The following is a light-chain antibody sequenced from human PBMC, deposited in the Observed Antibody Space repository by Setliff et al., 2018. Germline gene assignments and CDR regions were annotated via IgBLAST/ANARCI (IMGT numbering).Light chain of an antibody. Sequence: QSALTQPASVSGSPGQSITISCTGTSSDVGGYDYVSWYQQHPDKTPKLMIFDVSNRPSGVSNRFPGSKSGNTASLTIYVLQAEDESDYYCSSYAGSSTLYVFGPGTKVTVL. CDR3: SSYAGSSTLYV. CDR1: SSDVGGYDY. V-gene: IGLV2-14*03. J-gene: IGLJ1*01. CDR2: DVS.